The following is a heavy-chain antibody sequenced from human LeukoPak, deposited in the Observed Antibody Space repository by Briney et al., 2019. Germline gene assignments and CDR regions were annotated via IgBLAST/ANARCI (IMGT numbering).Heavy chain of an antibody. Sequence: GGSLRLSCAASGFTFSNYAMNWVRQAPGKGLEWVSGISGSGGSTYYADSVKGRFTISRDNSKNTLYLQMNSLRAEDTAVYYCAKGGPYDSSGYYYWGQGTLVTVSS. J-gene: IGHJ4*02. V-gene: IGHV3-23*01. D-gene: IGHD3-22*01. CDR1: GFTFSNYA. CDR2: ISGSGGST. CDR3: AKGGPYDSSGYYY.